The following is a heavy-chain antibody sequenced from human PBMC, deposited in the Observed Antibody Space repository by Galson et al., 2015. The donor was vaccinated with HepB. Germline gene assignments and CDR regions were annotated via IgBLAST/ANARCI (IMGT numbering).Heavy chain of an antibody. D-gene: IGHD3-22*01. CDR3: ARLPDSSGYYQYYFDY. Sequence: QSGAEVKKPGESLKISCEGSGYSFTSYWIGWVRQMPGKGLEWMGIIYPGDSDTRYSPSFQGQVTISADKSISTAYLQWSSLKASDTAMYYCARLPDSSGYYQYYFDYWGQGTLVTVSS. CDR2: IYPGDSDT. J-gene: IGHJ4*02. V-gene: IGHV5-51*01. CDR1: GYSFTSYW.